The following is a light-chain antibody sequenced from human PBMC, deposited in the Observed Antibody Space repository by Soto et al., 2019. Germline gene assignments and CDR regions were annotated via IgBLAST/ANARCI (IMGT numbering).Light chain of an antibody. CDR1: QSVPRSY. Sequence: EIVLTQSPGTLSLSPGERATLSCMASQSVPRSYLAWYQQKLGQAPRLLIYGTSSRATGIPDRFSGSGSGTDFTLTISSLEPEDFAVYYCQQRRSWPPTITFGQGTRLEIK. J-gene: IGKJ5*01. V-gene: IGKV3D-20*02. CDR2: GTS. CDR3: QQRRSWPPTIT.